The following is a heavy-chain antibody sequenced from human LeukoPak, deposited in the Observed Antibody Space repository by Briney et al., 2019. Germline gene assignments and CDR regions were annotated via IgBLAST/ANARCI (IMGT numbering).Heavy chain of an antibody. CDR3: TRDYYYDPYYFDY. V-gene: IGHV1-18*01. D-gene: IGHD3-22*01. CDR2: ISAYNGNT. J-gene: IGHJ4*02. CDR1: GYTFTNYG. Sequence: AASVTVSCKASGYTFTNYGISWVRQAPGQGVEWMGWISAYNGNTNYAQRLQGRVTITADTSTKTAYMELRSLRSDDTAVYYCTRDYYYDPYYFDYWGQGALVTVSS.